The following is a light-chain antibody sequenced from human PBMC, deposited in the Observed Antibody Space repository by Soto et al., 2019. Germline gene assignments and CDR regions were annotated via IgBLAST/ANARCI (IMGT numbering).Light chain of an antibody. CDR2: DAS. Sequence: DIQMTQSPSSLSASVGDRVTITCRASQSISSWLAWYQQKPGKAPKLLIYDASSLESGVPSRFSGSGSGTDFTLNISSLQPDDFATYYCQQNYRATPWTFGQGTRLEIK. V-gene: IGKV1-5*01. J-gene: IGKJ5*01. CDR3: QQNYRATPWT. CDR1: QSISSW.